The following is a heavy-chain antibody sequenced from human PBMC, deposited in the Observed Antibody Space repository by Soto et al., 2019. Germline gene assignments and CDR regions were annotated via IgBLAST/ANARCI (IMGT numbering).Heavy chain of an antibody. D-gene: IGHD4-17*01. CDR1: GYSFTSYW. J-gene: IGHJ6*02. CDR2: IDPSDSYT. V-gene: IGHV5-10-1*01. Sequence: PGESLKISCKGSGYSFTSYWISWVRQMPGKGLDWMGRIDPSDSYTNYSPSFQGHVTISADKSISTAYLQWSSLKASDTAMYYCARRMTTVTEDYYYYYGMDVWGQGTTVTVSS. CDR3: ARRMTTVTEDYYYYYGMDV.